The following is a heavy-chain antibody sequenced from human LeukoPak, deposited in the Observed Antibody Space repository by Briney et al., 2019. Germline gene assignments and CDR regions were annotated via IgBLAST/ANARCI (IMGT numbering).Heavy chain of an antibody. V-gene: IGHV3-21*01. D-gene: IGHD3-10*01. Sequence: GGSLRLSCAASGFTFSSYSMNWVRQAPGKGLEWVSSISSSSSYIYYADSVKGRFTISRDNAKNSLYLQMNSLRAEDTAVYYCAKGLYGSGTKRSYGMDVWGKGTTVTVSS. CDR3: AKGLYGSGTKRSYGMDV. CDR1: GFTFSSYS. J-gene: IGHJ6*04. CDR2: ISSSSSYI.